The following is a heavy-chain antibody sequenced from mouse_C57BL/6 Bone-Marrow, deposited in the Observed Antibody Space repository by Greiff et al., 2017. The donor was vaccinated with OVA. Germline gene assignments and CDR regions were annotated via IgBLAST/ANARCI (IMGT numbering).Heavy chain of an antibody. CDR3: ARDKGY. CDR1: GFTFSSYA. CDR2: ISDGGSYT. V-gene: IGHV5-4*01. J-gene: IGHJ4*01. Sequence: EVMLVESGGGLVKPGGSLKLSCAASGFTFSSYAMSWVRQTPEKRLEWVATISDGGSYTYYPDNVKGRFTISRDNAKNNLYLQMSHLKSEDTAMYYCARDKGYWGQGTSVTVPS. D-gene: IGHD1-3*01.